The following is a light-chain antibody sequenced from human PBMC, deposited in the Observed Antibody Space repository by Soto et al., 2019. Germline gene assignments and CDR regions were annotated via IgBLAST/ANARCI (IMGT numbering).Light chain of an antibody. CDR3: AVYDDSRSCYV. J-gene: IGLJ1*01. V-gene: IGLV1-47*01. CDR1: SSNIGSNY. Sequence: QSVLTQPPSASGTPGQRVTISCSGSSSNIGSNYVYWYQQLPGTAHKLLIYRNNQRPSGVPDRLSGSKSGTSASLSISGLRSEDEADYYCAVYDDSRSCYVFGTGTKVTVL. CDR2: RNN.